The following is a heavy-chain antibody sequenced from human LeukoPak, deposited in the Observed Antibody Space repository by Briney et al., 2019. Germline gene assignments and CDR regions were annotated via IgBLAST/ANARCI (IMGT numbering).Heavy chain of an antibody. V-gene: IGHV4-59*08. CDR3: ARRPGFLLAEFDR. D-gene: IGHD2/OR15-2a*01. CDR2: INHSGTT. Sequence: SETLSLTCTVSVGFIGSYYWSWIRQSPGKGLEWIGFINHSGTTKYNPSLGSRATLSIDMSKNQVYLNLTSVTAADTAVYFCARRPGFLLAEFDRWGQEPWSPSPQ. CDR1: VGFIGSYY. J-gene: IGHJ5*02.